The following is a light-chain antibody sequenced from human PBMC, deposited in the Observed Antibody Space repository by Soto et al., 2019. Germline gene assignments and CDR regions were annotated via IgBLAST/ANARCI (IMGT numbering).Light chain of an antibody. V-gene: IGLV2-8*01. CDR1: SSDVGGYSY. CDR2: DVS. CDR3: SSYAGTHIV. Sequence: LTQPPSASGSPGQSVAISCTGTSSDVGGYSYVSWYQQHPGKAPKLMIYDVSKRPSGVPDRFSGSKSGNTASLTVSGLQAEDEADYYCSSYAGTHIVFGTGTKVTVL. J-gene: IGLJ1*01.